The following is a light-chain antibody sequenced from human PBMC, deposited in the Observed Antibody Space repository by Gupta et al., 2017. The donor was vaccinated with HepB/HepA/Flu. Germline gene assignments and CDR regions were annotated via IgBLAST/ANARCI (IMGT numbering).Light chain of an antibody. CDR1: NIGSKS. CDR2: DDS. CDR3: QVWDSSSDNYV. Sequence: SFVLTQPPSVSVAPGKTARITWGGNNIGSKSVHWYQQKPGQAPVLVVYDDSDRPSGIPERFSGSNSGNTATLTISRVEAGDEADYYCQVWDSSSDNYVFGTGTKVTVL. J-gene: IGLJ1*01. V-gene: IGLV3-21*03.